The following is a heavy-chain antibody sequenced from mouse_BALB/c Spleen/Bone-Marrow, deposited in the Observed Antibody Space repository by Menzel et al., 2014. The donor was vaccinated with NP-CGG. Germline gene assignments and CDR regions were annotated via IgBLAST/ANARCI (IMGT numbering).Heavy chain of an antibody. Sequence: VKLVESGPELVKPGASVRISCKASGYTFTSYYIHWVKQRPGQGLEWIGWIYPGNVNTKYNEKFKGKATLTADKSSSTAYMQLSSLASEDSAVYFCARKGNPYAMDYWGQGTSVTVSS. CDR1: GYTFTSYY. V-gene: IGHV1S56*01. CDR3: ARKGNPYAMDY. D-gene: IGHD2-1*01. J-gene: IGHJ4*01. CDR2: IYPGNVNT.